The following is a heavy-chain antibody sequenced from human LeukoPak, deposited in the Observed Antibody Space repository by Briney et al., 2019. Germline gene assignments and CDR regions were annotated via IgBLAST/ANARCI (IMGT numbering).Heavy chain of an antibody. D-gene: IGHD3-22*01. CDR3: ARDYYDSSGYPPWFDP. CDR1: GGSISSFY. J-gene: IGHJ5*02. Sequence: SETLSLTCTVSGGSISSFYWSWIRQPPGKGLEWIGYIYYSGSTKYNPSLKSRVTISVDTSKNQFSLKLSSVTAADTAVYYCARDYYDSSGYPPWFDPWGQGTLVTVSS. CDR2: IYYSGST. V-gene: IGHV4-59*01.